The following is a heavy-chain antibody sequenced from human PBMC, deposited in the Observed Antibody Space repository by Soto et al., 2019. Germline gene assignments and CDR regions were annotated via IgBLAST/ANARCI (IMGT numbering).Heavy chain of an antibody. J-gene: IGHJ4*02. D-gene: IGHD2-8*01. V-gene: IGHV1-69*01. CDR1: GASFNSFA. CDR2: IISIPGPA. Sequence: QVQLEQSGAEVKKPGSSVKVSCKASGASFNSFAIIWVRQAPGQGLEWMGGIISIPGPATYALKFQGRVTITADESTTAAYMELSNLRSEDTAVYYCARDGAGYCTPTTCYTPFDYWGQGTLVTVSS. CDR3: ARDGAGYCTPTTCYTPFDY.